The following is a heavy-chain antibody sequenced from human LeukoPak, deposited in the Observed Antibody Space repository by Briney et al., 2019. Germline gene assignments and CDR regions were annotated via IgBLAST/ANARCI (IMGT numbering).Heavy chain of an antibody. CDR1: GGSFSGYY. CDR2: IYTSGST. CDR3: ARSAMVRGVIHYYYMDV. D-gene: IGHD3-10*01. Sequence: PSETLSLTCAVYGGSFSGYYWSWIRQPAGKGLEWIGRIYTSGSTNYNPSLKSRVTMSVDTSKNQFSLKLSSVTAADTAVYYCARSAMVRGVIHYYYMDVWGKGTTVTISS. V-gene: IGHV4-59*10. J-gene: IGHJ6*03.